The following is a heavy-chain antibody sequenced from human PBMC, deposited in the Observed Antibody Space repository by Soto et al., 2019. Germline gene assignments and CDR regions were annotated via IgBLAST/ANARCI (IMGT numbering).Heavy chain of an antibody. Sequence: PRLSCAASGFTFSSYWMSWVRQAPGKGLEWVANIKQDGSEKYYVDSVKGRFTISRDNAKNSLYLQMNSLRAEDTAVYYCARDPGLPSCGGDCYSGWGQGALVTVSS. CDR1: GFTFSSYW. CDR3: ARDPGLPSCGGDCYSG. V-gene: IGHV3-7*03. D-gene: IGHD2-21*02. CDR2: IKQDGSEK. J-gene: IGHJ4*02.